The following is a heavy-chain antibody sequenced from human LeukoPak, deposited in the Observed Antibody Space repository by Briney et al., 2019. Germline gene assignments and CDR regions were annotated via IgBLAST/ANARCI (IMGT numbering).Heavy chain of an antibody. V-gene: IGHV3-30*18. J-gene: IGHJ4*02. CDR2: ISYDGSNK. Sequence: GSLRLSCAASGFTFSSYGMHWVRQAPGKGLEWVAVISYDGSNKYYADSVKGRFTISRDNSKNTLYLQMNSLRAEDTAVYYCEKDLGVSGYGFDYWGQGTLVTVSS. D-gene: IGHD5-12*01. CDR1: GFTFSSYG. CDR3: EKDLGVSGYGFDY.